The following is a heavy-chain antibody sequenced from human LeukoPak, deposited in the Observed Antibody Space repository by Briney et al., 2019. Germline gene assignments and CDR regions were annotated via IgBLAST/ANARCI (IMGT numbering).Heavy chain of an antibody. CDR3: ARWDCSSGTCFHLDY. CDR1: GGSISSYY. V-gene: IGHV4-59*01. J-gene: IGHJ4*02. Sequence: SETLSLTCTVSGGSISSYYWSWIRQPPGGTLEYIGHIYYTGKPDYNPSLKSRVTMSVDTSKNQFSLRLSSVTAADTAVYYCARWDCSSGTCFHLDYWGQGTLVTVSS. D-gene: IGHD6-19*01. CDR2: IYYTGKP.